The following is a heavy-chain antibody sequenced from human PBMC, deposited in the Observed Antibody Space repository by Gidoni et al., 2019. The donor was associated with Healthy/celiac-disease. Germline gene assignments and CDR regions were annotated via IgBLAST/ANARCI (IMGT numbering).Heavy chain of an antibody. D-gene: IGHD6-13*01. J-gene: IGHJ3*02. V-gene: IGHV1-69*06. CDR2: IIPIFGTA. CDR1: VGTFSSYA. Sequence: QVQLVQSGAEVKKPGSSVTVSCKASVGTFSSYAISWVRQAPGQGLEWMGGIIPIFGTASYAQKFQGRVTITADKSTSTAYMELSSLRSEDTAVYYCARDRSRAAAGTGAFDIWGQGTMVTVSS. CDR3: ARDRSRAAAGTGAFDI.